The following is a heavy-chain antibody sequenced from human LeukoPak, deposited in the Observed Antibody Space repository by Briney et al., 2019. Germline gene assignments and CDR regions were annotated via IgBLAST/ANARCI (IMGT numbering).Heavy chain of an antibody. CDR2: IRYDGSNK. D-gene: IGHD1-26*01. V-gene: IGHV3-30*02. CDR1: GFTFSNFG. Sequence: GGSLRLSCAASGFTFSNFGMHWVRQAPGKGLEGVAFIRYDGSNKFYADSVKGRFTISRDNAKSSLYLQMDSLRAEDTAVYYCARDPYSGNYGAYYYYYMDVWGKGTTVTVSS. CDR3: ARDPYSGNYGAYYYYYMDV. J-gene: IGHJ6*03.